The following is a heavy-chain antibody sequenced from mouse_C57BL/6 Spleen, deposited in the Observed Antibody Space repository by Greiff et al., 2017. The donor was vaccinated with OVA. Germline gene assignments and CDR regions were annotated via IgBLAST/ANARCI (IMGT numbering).Heavy chain of an antibody. CDR1: GYTFTSYW. D-gene: IGHD1-1*01. Sequence: QVQLQQPGAELVKPGASVKLSCKASGYTFTSYWMHWVKQRPGQGLEWIGMIHPNSGSTNYNEKFKSKATLTVDKSSSTAYMQLSSLTSEDSAVYYCARGLLRQYYFDYWGKGTTLTVSS. CDR3: ARGLLRQYYFDY. V-gene: IGHV1-64*01. CDR2: IHPNSGST. J-gene: IGHJ2*01.